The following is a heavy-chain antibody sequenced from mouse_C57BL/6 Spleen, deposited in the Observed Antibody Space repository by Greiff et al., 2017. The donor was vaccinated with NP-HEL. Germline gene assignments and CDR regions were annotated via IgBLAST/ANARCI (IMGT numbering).Heavy chain of an antibody. V-gene: IGHV5-12*01. CDR3: ARGGTTVVAHYYAMDY. D-gene: IGHD1-1*01. CDR1: GFTFSDYY. CDR2: ISNGGGST. J-gene: IGHJ4*01. Sequence: EVMLVESGGGLVQPGGSLKLSCAASGFTFSDYYMYWVRQTPEKRLVWVAYISNGGGSTYYPDTVKGRFTISRDNAKNTLYLQMSRLKSEDTAMYYCARGGTTVVAHYYAMDYWGQGTSVTVSS.